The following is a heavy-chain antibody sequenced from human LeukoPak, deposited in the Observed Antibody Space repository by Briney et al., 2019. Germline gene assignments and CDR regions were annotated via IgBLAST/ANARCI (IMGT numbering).Heavy chain of an antibody. CDR1: GFTFSSYA. J-gene: IGHJ1*01. V-gene: IGHV3-23*01. CDR3: ASHSSGWYEEYFQH. D-gene: IGHD6-19*01. CDR2: ISGSGGST. Sequence: GGSLRLSCAASGFTFSSYAMSWVRQAPGKGLEWVSAISGSGGSTYYADSVEGRFTISRDNSNNTLYMQMNRLRAEDTAVYYCASHSSGWYEEYFQHWGQGTLVTVSS.